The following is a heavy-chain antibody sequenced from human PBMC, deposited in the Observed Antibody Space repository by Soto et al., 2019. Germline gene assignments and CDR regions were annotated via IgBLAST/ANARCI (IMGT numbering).Heavy chain of an antibody. V-gene: IGHV3-23*01. D-gene: IGHD2-2*01. J-gene: IGHJ6*03. CDR2: ISGSGGST. Sequence: GGSLRLSCAASGFTFSSYAMSWVRQAPGKGLERVSAISGSGGSTYYADSVKGRFTISRDNSKNTLYLQMNSLRAEDTAVYYCAKGYCSSTSCYGYYYYMDVWGKGTTVTVSS. CDR3: AKGYCSSTSCYGYYYYMDV. CDR1: GFTFSSYA.